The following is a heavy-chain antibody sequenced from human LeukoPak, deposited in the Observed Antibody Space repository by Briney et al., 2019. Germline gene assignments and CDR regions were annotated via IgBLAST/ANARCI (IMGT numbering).Heavy chain of an antibody. Sequence: GGSLRLSCAASGFTFSSYAMSWVRQAPGKRPEWVANMNIDGSEKYYADSVKGRFSISRDNARNSVYLQMASLRVEDTAVYYCARDPVEWELLLDYWGQGTLVTVSS. J-gene: IGHJ4*02. D-gene: IGHD1-26*01. CDR2: MNIDGSEK. CDR1: GFTFSSYA. V-gene: IGHV3-7*01. CDR3: ARDPVEWELLLDY.